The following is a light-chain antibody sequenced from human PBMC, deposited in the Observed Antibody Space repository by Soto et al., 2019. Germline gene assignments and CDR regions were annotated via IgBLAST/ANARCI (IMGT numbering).Light chain of an antibody. J-gene: IGKJ4*01. V-gene: IGKV3-15*01. CDR3: QQYNSWPLT. CDR1: QSISSS. CDR2: GAY. Sequence: EKVITQSPATLSMAPGERDPLSCWARQSISSSLAWYQQQPGQAPRLLIYGAYTRATGVPARFSGSGSGTEFTLSINSLQSEDFAVYYCQQYNSWPLTFGGGTKV.